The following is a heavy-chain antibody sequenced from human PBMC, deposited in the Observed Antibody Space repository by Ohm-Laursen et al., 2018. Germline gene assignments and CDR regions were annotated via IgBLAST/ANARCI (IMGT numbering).Heavy chain of an antibody. CDR2: INWKSGTI. CDR3: ARDPIDNNGYNPDY. V-gene: IGHV3-9*01. Sequence: SLRLSCAASGFTFDDYAMHWVRQPPGKGLEWVSSINWKSGTIAYADSVKGRFTISRDNANDSLYLQMNSLRAEDTAIYYCARDPIDNNGYNPDYWGQGTLVTVSS. D-gene: IGHD1-14*01. J-gene: IGHJ4*02. CDR1: GFTFDDYA.